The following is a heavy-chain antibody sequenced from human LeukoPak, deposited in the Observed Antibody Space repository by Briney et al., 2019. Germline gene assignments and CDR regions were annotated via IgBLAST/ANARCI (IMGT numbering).Heavy chain of an antibody. D-gene: IGHD3-10*01. J-gene: IGHJ4*02. V-gene: IGHV3-21*01. CDR2: ISRSSGYI. CDR1: GFTFSKYS. CDR3: AREEGSGEGYFDY. Sequence: GGSLRLSCAASGFTFSKYSMNWVRQAPGKGLEWVSSISRSSGYIFYADSVKGRFTISRDNAKNSLYLQMNSLRAEDSAVYYCAREEGSGEGYFDYWGQGTLVTVSS.